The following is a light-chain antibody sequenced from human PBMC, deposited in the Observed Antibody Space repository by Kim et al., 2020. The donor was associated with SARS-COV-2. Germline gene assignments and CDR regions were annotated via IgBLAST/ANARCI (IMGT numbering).Light chain of an antibody. CDR3: QHWGT. CDR1: QSISNN. J-gene: IGKJ1*01. CDR2: GAS. V-gene: IGKV3-15*01. Sequence: APLSVSPGEGATLSCRAGQSISNNLGGYQQKPGRPPRLIIYGASTGATGVQARFSCGGSGTELTLSNSSLQAEDFAVYYCQHWGTFGQGTKVDIK.